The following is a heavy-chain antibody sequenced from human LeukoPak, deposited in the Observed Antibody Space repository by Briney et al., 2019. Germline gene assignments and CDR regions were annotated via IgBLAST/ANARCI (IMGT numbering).Heavy chain of an antibody. CDR3: ARAYGDHADAFDI. CDR2: ISSSGSTI. D-gene: IGHD4-17*01. V-gene: IGHV3-48*03. CDR1: GFTFSSYE. J-gene: IGHJ3*02. Sequence: GWSLRLSCAASGFTFSSYEMNWVRQAAGKGLEWVSYISSSGSTIYYADSVKGRFTISRDNAKNSLYLQMNSLRAEDTAVYYCARAYGDHADAFDIWGQGTMVTVSS.